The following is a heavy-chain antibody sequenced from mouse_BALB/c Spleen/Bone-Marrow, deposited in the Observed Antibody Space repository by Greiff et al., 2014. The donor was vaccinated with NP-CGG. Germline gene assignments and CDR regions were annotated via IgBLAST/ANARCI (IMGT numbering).Heavy chain of an antibody. CDR3: TRQGSYDERSHMDY. CDR2: INTGSSYT. CDR1: GFTFSTYG. V-gene: IGHV5-6*01. D-gene: IGHD2-12*01. J-gene: IGHJ4*01. Sequence: EVKVVESGGDLVKPGGSLKLSCAASGFTFSTYGMSWVRQTPDKRLEWVGTINTGSSYTYYPDSVKGRFTISRDNAKNTLYLQMSSLKSKDTAMYYCTRQGSYDERSHMDYWGQGTSVTVSS.